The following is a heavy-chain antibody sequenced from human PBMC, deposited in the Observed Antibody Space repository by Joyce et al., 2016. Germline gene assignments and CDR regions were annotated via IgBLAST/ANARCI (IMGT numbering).Heavy chain of an antibody. V-gene: IGHV3-7*01. Sequence: EVQLVESGGDLVQPGGSLRLSCAASGFTFSSYWMAWARQAPGKGLEWVANIKHDGSEKYYVGSVKGRFTISRDNTKNSLFLQMNSLRAEDTAVYLCARHGHHHFEYWGQGTLVTVSS. CDR2: IKHDGSEK. D-gene: IGHD2-8*01. J-gene: IGHJ4*02. CDR3: ARHGHHHFEY. CDR1: GFTFSSYW.